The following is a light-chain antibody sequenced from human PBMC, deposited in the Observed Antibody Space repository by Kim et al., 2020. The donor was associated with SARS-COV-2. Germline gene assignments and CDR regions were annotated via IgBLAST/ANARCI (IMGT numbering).Light chain of an antibody. V-gene: IGKV1-5*01. CDR3: QQYNSFSWT. CDR1: QSISTW. J-gene: IGKJ1*01. CDR2: DAS. Sequence: GDRVTITCRASQSISTWLAWYQQKPGKAPKLLIYDASSLESGVPSRFSDSGSGTEFTLTINSLQPDDFATYYCQQYNSFSWTFG.